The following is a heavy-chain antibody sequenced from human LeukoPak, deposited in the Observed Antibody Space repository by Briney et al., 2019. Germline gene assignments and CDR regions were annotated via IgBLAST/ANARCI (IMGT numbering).Heavy chain of an antibody. Sequence: ASETLSLTCAVYGGSFSGYYWSWIRQPPGKGLEWIGEINHSGSTNYNPSLKSRVTISVDTSKNQFSLKLSSVTAADTAVYYCARGADYGDYYHWFDPWGQGTLVTVSS. V-gene: IGHV4-34*01. CDR1: GGSFSGYY. J-gene: IGHJ5*02. D-gene: IGHD4-17*01. CDR2: INHSGST. CDR3: ARGADYGDYYHWFDP.